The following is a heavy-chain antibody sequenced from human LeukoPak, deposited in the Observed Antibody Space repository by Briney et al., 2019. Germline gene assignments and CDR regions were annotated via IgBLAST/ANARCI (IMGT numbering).Heavy chain of an antibody. Sequence: ASVKVSCRASGYTFTSYGISGVPQAPGKGFEWMGWISSYKGNTNYAQKPQGRVTITTDTSTSTAYRDVRTLRSHDPPVYYCAKDLGTGRITILGVIVLGIDYCGQGTVVTVTA. CDR1: GYTFTSYG. V-gene: IGHV1-18*01. CDR3: AKDLGTGRITILGVIVLGIDY. D-gene: IGHD3-3*01. J-gene: IGHJ4*02. CDR2: ISSYKGNT.